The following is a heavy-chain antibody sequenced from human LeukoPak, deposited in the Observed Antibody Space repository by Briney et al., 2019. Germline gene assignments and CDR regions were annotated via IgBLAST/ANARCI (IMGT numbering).Heavy chain of an antibody. D-gene: IGHD6-19*01. CDR3: ARDGVAVAGRSMSYFDY. CDR1: GYTFTSYY. Sequence: ASVKVSCKASGYTFTSYYMHRVRQAPGQGLEWMGIINPSGGSTSYAQKFQGRVTMTRDTSTSTVYMELSSLRSEDTAVYYCARDGVAVAGRSMSYFDYWGQGTLVTVSS. V-gene: IGHV1-46*01. CDR2: INPSGGST. J-gene: IGHJ4*02.